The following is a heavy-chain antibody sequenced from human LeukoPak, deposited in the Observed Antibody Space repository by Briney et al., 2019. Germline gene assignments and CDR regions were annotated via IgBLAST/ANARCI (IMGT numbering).Heavy chain of an antibody. CDR2: INPSGGST. Sequence: ASVKVSCKASGYTFTGYYMHWVRQAPGQGLEWMGIINPSGGSTSYAQKFQGRVTMTRDTSTSTVYMELSSLRSEDTAVYYCARDQLVVTALDYWGQGTLVTVSS. V-gene: IGHV1-46*01. CDR3: ARDQLVVTALDY. CDR1: GYTFTGYY. D-gene: IGHD2-21*02. J-gene: IGHJ4*02.